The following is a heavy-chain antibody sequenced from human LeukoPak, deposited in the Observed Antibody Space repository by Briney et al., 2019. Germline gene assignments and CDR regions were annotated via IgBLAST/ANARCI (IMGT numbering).Heavy chain of an antibody. CDR2: IRYNGRTA. J-gene: IGHJ4*02. D-gene: IGHD5-18*01. CDR1: GFTFSSPG. V-gene: IGHV3-30*02. CDR3: AKEASRGSSFAYTPIEKPYYLDY. Sequence: PGGSLRLSCVASGFTFSSPGMHWVRQAPGKGLEWVAFIRYNGRTAYYADSVKGRFTISRDNSKYTVFLQMYSLRPEDTAAYYCAKEASRGSSFAYTPIEKPYYLDYWGQGTLVTVSS.